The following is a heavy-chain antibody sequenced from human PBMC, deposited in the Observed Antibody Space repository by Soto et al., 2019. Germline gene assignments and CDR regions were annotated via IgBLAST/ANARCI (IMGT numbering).Heavy chain of an antibody. V-gene: IGHV3-11*01. D-gene: IGHD6-13*01. J-gene: IGHJ4*02. Sequence: PGGSLRLSCAASGFTFSDYYMSWIRQAPGKGLEWVSYISSSGSTIYYADSVKGRFTISRDNAKNSLYLQMNSLRAEDTAVYYCARVTLSAAAGTRGSSVDYWGQGTLVTVSS. CDR3: ARVTLSAAAGTRGSSVDY. CDR1: GFTFSDYY. CDR2: ISSSGSTI.